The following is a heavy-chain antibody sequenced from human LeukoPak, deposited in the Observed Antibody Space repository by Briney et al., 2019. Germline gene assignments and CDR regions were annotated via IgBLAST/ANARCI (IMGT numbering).Heavy chain of an antibody. J-gene: IGHJ4*02. V-gene: IGHV4-39*01. CDR1: GGSISSSSDY. Sequence: SETLSLTCTVSGGSISSSSDYWGWIRQPPGKGLEWIGSIYYSGSTYYNPSLKSRVTISGDASKNQVSLKLSSVTPADTAVSYCARLLWFGELSYFDYWGQGTLVTVSS. CDR2: IYYSGST. CDR3: ARLLWFGELSYFDY. D-gene: IGHD3-10*01.